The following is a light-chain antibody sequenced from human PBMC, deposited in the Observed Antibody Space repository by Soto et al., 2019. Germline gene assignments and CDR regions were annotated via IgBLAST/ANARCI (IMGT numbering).Light chain of an antibody. CDR2: EDT. J-gene: IGLJ1*01. Sequence: QSVLTQPPSAFGSPGQSVTISCTGTSSDVGGSNFVTWYKHPLGKAHELMIYEDTSRPSGVSDRLAGSTSGMTASLTLSGLQPEHEAYYFCASHRTANTLVVFGTGTKVTV. V-gene: IGLV2-14*01. CDR3: ASHRTANTLVV. CDR1: SSDVGGSNF.